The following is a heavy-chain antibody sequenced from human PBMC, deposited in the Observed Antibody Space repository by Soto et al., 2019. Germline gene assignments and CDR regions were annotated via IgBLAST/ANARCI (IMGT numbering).Heavy chain of an antibody. CDR1: GFTFSSYA. D-gene: IGHD6-13*01. V-gene: IGHV3-23*01. CDR2: ISGSGGST. J-gene: IGHJ3*02. CDR3: AKDKELVDFPDI. Sequence: EVQLLESGGGLVQPGGSLSLSCAASGFTFSSYAMSWVRQAPGKGLEWVSAISGSGGSTYYADSVKGRFTISRDNSKNTLERQMNSLRAEDTAVYYCAKDKELVDFPDIWGQGTMVTVSS.